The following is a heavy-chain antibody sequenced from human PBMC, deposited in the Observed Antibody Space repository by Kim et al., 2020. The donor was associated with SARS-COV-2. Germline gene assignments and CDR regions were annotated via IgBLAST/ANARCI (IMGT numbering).Heavy chain of an antibody. V-gene: IGHV4-39*07. J-gene: IGHJ4*02. CDR3: ARGGRIVGATTVFDY. Sequence: PSLKSRVTISVATSKNQFSLKLSAVTAADTAVYYCARGGRIVGATTVFDYWGQGTLVTVSS. D-gene: IGHD1-26*01.